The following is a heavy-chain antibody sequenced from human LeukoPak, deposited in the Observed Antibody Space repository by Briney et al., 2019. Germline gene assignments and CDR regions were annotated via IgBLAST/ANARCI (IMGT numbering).Heavy chain of an antibody. D-gene: IGHD6-13*01. J-gene: IGHJ5*02. CDR3: ARSPPSIAAAATYNWFDP. CDR2: INPNSGGT. Sequence: ASVKVSCKASGDTFTDYYMHWVRQAPGQGLEWMGWINPNSGGTNYAQKFQGRVTMTRDTSISTAYTELSRLRSDDTAVYYCARSPPSIAAAATYNWFDPWGQGTLVTVSS. CDR1: GDTFTDYY. V-gene: IGHV1-2*02.